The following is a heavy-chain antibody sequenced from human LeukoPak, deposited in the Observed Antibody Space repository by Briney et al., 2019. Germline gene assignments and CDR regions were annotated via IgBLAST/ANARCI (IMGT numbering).Heavy chain of an antibody. Sequence: TLSLTCTVSGGSISSGGYYWSWIRQHPGKGLEWIGYIYYSGSPYYNPSLKSRLTISVDTSKHQFSLQLTSVTAADTAVYYCARAYSYYYQSSGYYAPKYFQHWGQGTLVTVSS. D-gene: IGHD3-22*01. CDR3: ARAYSYYYQSSGYYAPKYFQH. J-gene: IGHJ1*01. CDR2: IYYSGSP. CDR1: GGSISSGGYY. V-gene: IGHV4-31*03.